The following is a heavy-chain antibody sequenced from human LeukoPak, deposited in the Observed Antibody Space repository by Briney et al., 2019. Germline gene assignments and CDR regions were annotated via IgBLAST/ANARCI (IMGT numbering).Heavy chain of an antibody. J-gene: IGHJ4*02. Sequence: GVSPRLSCAASGFTFSDYYMSWIRQAPGKGREWVSYISSPGTSIFYADSVKGRFTVSRDNTKNSLFLQMNSLRVEDTAVYYCARVSPYYYGAGPYYVIYWGQGTLVTVSS. CDR2: ISSPGTSI. CDR3: ARVSPYYYGAGPYYVIY. D-gene: IGHD3-10*01. CDR1: GFTFSDYY. V-gene: IGHV3-11*01.